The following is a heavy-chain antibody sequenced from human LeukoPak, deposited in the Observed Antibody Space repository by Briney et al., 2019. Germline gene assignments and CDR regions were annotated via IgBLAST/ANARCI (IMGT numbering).Heavy chain of an antibody. D-gene: IGHD3-9*01. Sequence: GGSLRLSCAASGFTFSNYAMSWVRQAPGKGLEWVSAILGSGGSTYYADSVKGRFTVSRDNSRSTLYLQMKSLRVEDTALYYCAKWGDYDVLTGYYVPDYWGQGTRVTVSS. CDR1: GFTFSNYA. J-gene: IGHJ4*02. V-gene: IGHV3-23*01. CDR3: AKWGDYDVLTGYYVPDY. CDR2: ILGSGGST.